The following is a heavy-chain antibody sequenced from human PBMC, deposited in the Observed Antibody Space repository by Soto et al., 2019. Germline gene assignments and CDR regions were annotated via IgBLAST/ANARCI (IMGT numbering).Heavy chain of an antibody. CDR1: GFSLSNAGLG. J-gene: IGHJ5*02. CDR2: IFSNDEK. CDR3: ASTYSTSWYWFDP. V-gene: IGHV2-26*04. D-gene: IGHD6-13*01. Sequence: QVTVKESGPVLVKPTETLTLTCTVSGFSLSNAGLGVSWIRQPPGKALEWLAHIFSNDEKSYSTSLKSRLTTSKDTSKSQVVLTMTNMDPVDTATYYWASTYSTSWYWFDPWGQGTLVTVSS.